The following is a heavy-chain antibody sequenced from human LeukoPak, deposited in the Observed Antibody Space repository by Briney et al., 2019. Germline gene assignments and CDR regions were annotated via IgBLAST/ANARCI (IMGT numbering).Heavy chain of an antibody. D-gene: IGHD6-13*01. CDR1: GGSISTYY. Sequence: SETLSLTCTVSGGSISTYYWSWIRQPAGKGLEWIGRIYSSGSTNYNPSLKSRVTMSVDTSKNQFSLKLSSVTAADTAVYYCARGSRWNWFDYWGQGTLVTVSS. J-gene: IGHJ4*02. CDR3: ARGSRWNWFDY. V-gene: IGHV4-4*07. CDR2: IYSSGST.